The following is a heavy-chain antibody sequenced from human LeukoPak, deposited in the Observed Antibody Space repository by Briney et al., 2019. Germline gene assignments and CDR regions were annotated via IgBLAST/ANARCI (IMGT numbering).Heavy chain of an antibody. CDR1: GFTFSSYW. D-gene: IGHD3-9*01. CDR2: IKQDGSEK. Sequence: PGGSLRLSCAVSGFTFSSYWMSWVRQAPGKGLEWVANIKQDGSEKYYVGSVKGRFTISRDNAKNSLYLQMNSLRVEDTAVYYCARDTGPFHYDILTGYNDYWGQGTLVTVSS. J-gene: IGHJ4*02. CDR3: ARDTGPFHYDILTGYNDY. V-gene: IGHV3-7*01.